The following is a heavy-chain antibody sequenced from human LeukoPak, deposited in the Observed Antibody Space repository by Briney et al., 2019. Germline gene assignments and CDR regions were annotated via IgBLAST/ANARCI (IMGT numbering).Heavy chain of an antibody. CDR2: ISYSSETI. V-gene: IGHV3-9*01. CDR1: GFPFDEHA. J-gene: IGHJ3*01. CDR3: AKDRGGGSQLGDAYDV. Sequence: GGSLRLSCAASGFPFDEHAMHWVRHAPGKGLEWVSGISYSSETIGYVDSVKGRFTISRDNVRKSLYLQMNSLRIEDTALYYCAKDRGGGSQLGDAYDVWGQGTMVSVSS. D-gene: IGHD5-24*01.